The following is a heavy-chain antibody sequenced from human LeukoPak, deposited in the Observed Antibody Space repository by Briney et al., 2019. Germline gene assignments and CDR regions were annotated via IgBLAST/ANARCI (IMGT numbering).Heavy chain of an antibody. V-gene: IGHV4-59*01. CDR3: AREEVRGYSPIFDY. CDR1: GGSISSYY. CDR2: IYYSGST. J-gene: IGHJ4*02. D-gene: IGHD2-15*01. Sequence: SETLSLTCTVSGGSISSYYWSWIRQPPGKGLEWIGYIYYSGSTNYNPSLKSRVTISVDTSKNQFSLKLSSVTAADTAVYYCAREEVRGYSPIFDYWGQGTLVTVSS.